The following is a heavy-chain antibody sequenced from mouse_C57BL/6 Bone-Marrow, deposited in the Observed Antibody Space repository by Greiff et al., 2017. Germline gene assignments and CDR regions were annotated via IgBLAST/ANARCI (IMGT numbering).Heavy chain of an antibody. D-gene: IGHD1-1*01. CDR3: ARDWILLFAY. V-gene: IGHV1-66*01. Sequence: VQRVESGPELVKPGASVKISCKASVYSFTSYYIHWVKQRPGQGLEWIGWIYPGSGNTKYNEKFKGKATLTADTSSSTAYMQLSSLTSEDSAVYYCARDWILLFAYWGQGTLVTVSA. CDR1: VYSFTSYY. J-gene: IGHJ3*01. CDR2: IYPGSGNT.